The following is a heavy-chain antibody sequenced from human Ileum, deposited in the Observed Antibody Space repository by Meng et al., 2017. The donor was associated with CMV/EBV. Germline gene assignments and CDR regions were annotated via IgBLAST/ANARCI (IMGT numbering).Heavy chain of an antibody. Sequence: GGSLRLSCAASGFTFSSYEMNWVRQAPGKGLEWVAFIRYDGSNKYYADSVKGRFTISRDNSKNTLYLQMNSLRAEDTAVYYCAKDHYDSSGYQDFDYWGQGTLVTVSS. V-gene: IGHV3-30*02. CDR3: AKDHYDSSGYQDFDY. CDR2: IRYDGSNK. CDR1: GFTFSSYE. J-gene: IGHJ4*02. D-gene: IGHD3-22*01.